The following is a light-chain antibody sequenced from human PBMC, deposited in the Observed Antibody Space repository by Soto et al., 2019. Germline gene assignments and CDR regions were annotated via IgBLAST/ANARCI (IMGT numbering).Light chain of an antibody. V-gene: IGKV3D-20*02. Sequence: EIVLTQSPGTLSLSPGERATLSCRASQSVSGSYLAWYQQKPGQAPRLLISGASSRATGIPARFSGSGSGTDFTLTISSLEPEDFAVYYCQQRSNWPPWTFGQAPKVDIK. CDR3: QQRSNWPPWT. J-gene: IGKJ1*01. CDR1: QSVSGSY. CDR2: GAS.